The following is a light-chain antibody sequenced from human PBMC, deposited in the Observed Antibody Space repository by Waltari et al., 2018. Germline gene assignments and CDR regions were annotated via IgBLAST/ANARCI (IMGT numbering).Light chain of an antibody. J-gene: IGLJ2*01. CDR2: EDT. V-gene: IGLV3-10*01. CDR3: YSADSSGNHKGI. CDR1: ALPTKK. Sequence: SYELTQPPSVSVSPGQAARITCSGEALPTKKAYWFQQMTGQAPVLVIYEDTKRPSGIPERFSGSSSGTMATLTISGAQVEDEADYYCYSADSSGNHKGIFGGGTKVTVL.